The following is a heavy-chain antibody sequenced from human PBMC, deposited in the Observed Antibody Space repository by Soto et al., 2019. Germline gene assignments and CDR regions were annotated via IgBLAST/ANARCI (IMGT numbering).Heavy chain of an antibody. J-gene: IGHJ5*02. V-gene: IGHV1-18*01. Sequence: ASVKVSCKASGYTFTSYGISWVRQAPGQGLEWMGWISAYNGNTNYAQKLQGRVTMTTDTSTSTAYMELRSLRSDDTAVYYCARDIRFLENNWFDPWGQGTLVTVSS. CDR2: ISAYNGNT. CDR3: ARDIRFLENNWFDP. D-gene: IGHD3-3*01. CDR1: GYTFTSYG.